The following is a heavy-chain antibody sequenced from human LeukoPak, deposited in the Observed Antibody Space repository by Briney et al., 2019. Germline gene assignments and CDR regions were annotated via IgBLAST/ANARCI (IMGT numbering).Heavy chain of an antibody. D-gene: IGHD6-13*01. CDR3: ARDGSWSFGWFDP. Sequence: PSETLSLTCTVSGGSISSYYWSWIRQPPGKGLEWIGYIYYSGSTNYNPSLKSRVTMSVDTSKNQFPLKLSSVTAADTAVYYCARDGSWSFGWFDPWGQGTLVTVSS. J-gene: IGHJ5*02. V-gene: IGHV4-59*12. CDR2: IYYSGST. CDR1: GGSISSYY.